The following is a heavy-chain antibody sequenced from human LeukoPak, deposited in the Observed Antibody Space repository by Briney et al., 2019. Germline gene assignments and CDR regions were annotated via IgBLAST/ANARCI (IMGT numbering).Heavy chain of an antibody. CDR2: IYYSGTT. CDR1: GGSISSSSYY. V-gene: IGHV4-39*07. J-gene: IGHJ4*02. CDR3: ASLPRGRAPFDY. Sequence: SETLSLTCTVSGGSISSSSYYWGWIRQPPGKGLEWIGSIYYSGTTYYNPSLKSRVTISVDTSKNQFSLKLSSVTAADTAVYYCASLPRGRAPFDYWGQGTLVTVSS. D-gene: IGHD2-15*01.